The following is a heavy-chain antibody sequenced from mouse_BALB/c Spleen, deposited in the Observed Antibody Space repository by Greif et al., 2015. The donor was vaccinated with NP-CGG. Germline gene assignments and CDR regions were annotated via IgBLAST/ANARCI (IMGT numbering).Heavy chain of an antibody. Sequence: VQLQQSGAELVRPGTSVKISCKASGYTFTNYWLGWVKQRPGHGLEWIGDIYPGGGYTNYNEKFRGKATLTADTSSSTAYMQLSSLTSEDSAVYFGARGGGNYAYYFDYWGQGTTLTVSS. V-gene: IGHV1-63*02. CDR3: ARGGGNYAYYFDY. D-gene: IGHD2-1*01. CDR1: GYTFTNYW. J-gene: IGHJ2*01. CDR2: IYPGGGYT.